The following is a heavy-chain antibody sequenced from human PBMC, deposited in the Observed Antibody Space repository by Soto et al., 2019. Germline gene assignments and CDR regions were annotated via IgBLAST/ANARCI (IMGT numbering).Heavy chain of an antibody. CDR1: GFTFSDYY. J-gene: IGHJ4*02. V-gene: IGHV3-11*05. CDR3: AREGSGGSGSHFDY. Sequence: QVQLVESGGGLVKPGGSLRLSCTASGFTFSDYYMSWIRQAPGKVLEWVSYISSSSTYTNYADSVKGRFTISRDNAKNSLYLHMNSLRAEDTAVYYCAREGSGGSGSHFDYWGQGTLVTVSS. CDR2: ISSSSTYT. D-gene: IGHD3-10*01.